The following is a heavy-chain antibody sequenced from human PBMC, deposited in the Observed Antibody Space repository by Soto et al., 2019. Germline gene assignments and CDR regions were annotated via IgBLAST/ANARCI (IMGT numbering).Heavy chain of an antibody. CDR1: GFTFNNYA. D-gene: IGHD5-18*01. V-gene: IGHV3-23*01. J-gene: IGHJ4*02. CDR2: INGSGGST. CDR3: AKDLFFGNTYGYFDH. Sequence: LRLSCAASGFTFNNYAMTWVRQAPGKGLEWVSEINGSGGSTYYADSVKGRFTISRDNSNNTLYLQMNSLRAEDTAVYYCAKDLFFGNTYGYFDHWGQGTLVTVSS.